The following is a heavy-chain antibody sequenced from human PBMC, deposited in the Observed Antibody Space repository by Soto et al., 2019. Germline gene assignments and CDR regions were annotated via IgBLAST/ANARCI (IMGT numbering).Heavy chain of an antibody. J-gene: IGHJ5*02. CDR1: GYTFTSYG. Sequence: QVQLVQSGAEVKKPGASVKVSCKASGYTFTSYGISWVRQAPGQGLEWMGWFSAYNGNTKYAQKLQGRVTMTTDTPTSTVYIELRSLRSDEKAVYYCARDRLLWFGELSVEFGGCFDPWGQGTLVTVPS. V-gene: IGHV1-18*01. D-gene: IGHD3-10*01. CDR2: FSAYNGNT. CDR3: ARDRLLWFGELSVEFGGCFDP.